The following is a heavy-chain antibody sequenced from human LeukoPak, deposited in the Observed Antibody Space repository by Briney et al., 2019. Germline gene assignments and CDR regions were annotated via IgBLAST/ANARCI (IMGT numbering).Heavy chain of an antibody. CDR3: AKTASIAAPGTY. V-gene: IGHV3-30*02. D-gene: IGHD6-6*01. CDR1: GFTFDDYA. CDR2: IRYDGSNK. J-gene: IGHJ4*02. Sequence: GRSLRLSCAASGFTFDDYAMHWVRQAPGKGLEWVAFIRYDGSNKYYADSVKGRFTISRDNSKNTLYLQMNSLRAEDTAVYYCAKTASIAAPGTYWGQGTLVTVSS.